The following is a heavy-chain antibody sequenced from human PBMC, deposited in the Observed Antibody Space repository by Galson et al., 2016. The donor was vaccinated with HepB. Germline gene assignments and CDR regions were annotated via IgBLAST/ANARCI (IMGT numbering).Heavy chain of an antibody. D-gene: IGHD3-9*01. J-gene: IGHJ5*02. CDR1: GFDFSEYY. V-gene: IGHV3-11*06. Sequence: SLRLSCAASGFDFSEYYMSWIRQAPGKGPEWVSYISYTGSHTNYIDSVKGRFTITRDNARNLVFLQMNSLRAEDAAVYYCSTPKDPGHYFSHLLEPWGQGTLVTVSS. CDR3: STPKDPGHYFSHLLEP. CDR2: ISYTGSHT.